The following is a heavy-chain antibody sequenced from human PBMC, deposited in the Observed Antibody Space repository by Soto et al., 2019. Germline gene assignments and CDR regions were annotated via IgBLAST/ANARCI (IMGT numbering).Heavy chain of an antibody. V-gene: IGHV3-74*01. CDR2: INSDGSST. CDR1: GFTFSSYW. Sequence: GGSLRLSCAASGFTFSSYWMHWVRQAPGKGLVWVSRINSDGSSTSYADSVKGRFTISRDNAKNTLYLQMNSLRAEDTAVYYCARAKRSIAARHYYYYMDVWGKGSKGTVSS. J-gene: IGHJ6*03. D-gene: IGHD6-6*01. CDR3: ARAKRSIAARHYYYYMDV.